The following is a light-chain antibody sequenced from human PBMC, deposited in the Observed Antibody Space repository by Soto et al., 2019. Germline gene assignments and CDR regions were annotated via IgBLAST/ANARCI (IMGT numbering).Light chain of an antibody. CDR3: QQYYSYPPYT. V-gene: IGKV1-8*01. Sequence: AIRMTQSPSSFSASTGDRVTITCRASQGISSYLAWYQQKPGKAPKLLIYAASTLQSGVPSRFSGSGSGTDFTLTISCLQSDDFATYYCQQYYSYPPYTFGQGTKQEIK. J-gene: IGKJ2*01. CDR2: AAS. CDR1: QGISSY.